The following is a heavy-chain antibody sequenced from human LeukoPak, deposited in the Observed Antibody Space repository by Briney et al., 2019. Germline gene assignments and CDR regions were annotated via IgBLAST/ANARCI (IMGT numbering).Heavy chain of an antibody. V-gene: IGHV3-33*01. J-gene: IGHJ6*03. Sequence: PGRSLRLSCAASGFTFSNYGMHWVRQAPGKGLEWVAVIWYDGSNKYYADSVKGRFTISRDNSKNTLYLQMNSLRAEDTAVYYCARDAFYFDSSGYYRFYYYYYMDVWGKGTTVTVSS. CDR2: IWYDGSNK. CDR3: ARDAFYFDSSGYYRFYYYYYMDV. D-gene: IGHD3-22*01. CDR1: GFTFSNYG.